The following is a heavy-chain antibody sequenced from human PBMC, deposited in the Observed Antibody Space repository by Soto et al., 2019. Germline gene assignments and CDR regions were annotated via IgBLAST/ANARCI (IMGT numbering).Heavy chain of an antibody. V-gene: IGHV1-69*10. CDR1: GDTFSSFA. Sequence: SVKVSCKASGDTFSSFAINWVRQAPGQGLEWMGGIIPIFEITDYAQKFQGRVTITADRSTNTGYMELRSLRSEDTAVYFCARAQTTVTASPWFDTRGQGTLVTVSS. J-gene: IGHJ5*02. CDR3: ARAQTTVTASPWFDT. CDR2: IIPIFEIT. D-gene: IGHD4-17*01.